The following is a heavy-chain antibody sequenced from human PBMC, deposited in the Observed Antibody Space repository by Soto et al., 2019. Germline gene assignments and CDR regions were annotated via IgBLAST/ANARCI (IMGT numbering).Heavy chain of an antibody. V-gene: IGHV4-34*01. CDR1: GGSFSGYY. J-gene: IGHJ3*02. Sequence: SETLSLTCAVYGGSFSGYYWSWIRQPPGKGLEWIGEINHSGSTNCNPSLKSRVTISVDTSKNQFSLKLSSVTAADTAVYYCARGGVVVVKAFDIWGQGTMVTVSS. D-gene: IGHD2-15*01. CDR3: ARGGVVVVKAFDI. CDR2: INHSGST.